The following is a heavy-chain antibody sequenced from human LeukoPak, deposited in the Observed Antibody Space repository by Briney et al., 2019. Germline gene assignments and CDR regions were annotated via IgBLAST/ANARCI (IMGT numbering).Heavy chain of an antibody. D-gene: IGHD3-10*01. Sequence: SETLSLTCTVSGGSISSNNYYWSWIRQPAGKGLEWIGRIYISGSTNYNPSLKSRVTISVDTSKNQFSLRLISVTAADTAVYYCARGLWFGDGNPPYFDYWGQGTLVTVSS. J-gene: IGHJ4*02. CDR2: IYISGST. CDR3: ARGLWFGDGNPPYFDY. CDR1: GGSISSNNYY. V-gene: IGHV4-61*02.